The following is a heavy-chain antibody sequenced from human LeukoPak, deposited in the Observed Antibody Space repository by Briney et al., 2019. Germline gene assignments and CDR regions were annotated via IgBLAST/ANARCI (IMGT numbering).Heavy chain of an antibody. CDR1: GGSISSYY. CDR3: ATGSGDFDH. Sequence: SETLSLTCTVSGGSISSYYWSWLRQPAGKRLEWIGRVLNTGTTNYNPSLKSRVTMSLDTSKSQISLSMKSVTAADTAVYYCATGSGDFDHWGHGTRVTISS. V-gene: IGHV4-4*07. J-gene: IGHJ4*01. CDR2: VLNTGTT. D-gene: IGHD1-1*01.